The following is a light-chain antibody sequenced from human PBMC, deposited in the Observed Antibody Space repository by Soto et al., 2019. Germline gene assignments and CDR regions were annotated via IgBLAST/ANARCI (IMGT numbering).Light chain of an antibody. CDR1: QSISIY. J-gene: IGKJ3*01. CDR2: AAS. V-gene: IGKV1-39*01. Sequence: DIQMTQSPSSLSASIGDRVTITCWASQSISIYLNWYQQKPGKAPKLLISAASSLQSGVPSRFSGSGSGTDFTLTISSLQPEDFTTYFCQQTYSTPFTFGPGTKVDFK. CDR3: QQTYSTPFT.